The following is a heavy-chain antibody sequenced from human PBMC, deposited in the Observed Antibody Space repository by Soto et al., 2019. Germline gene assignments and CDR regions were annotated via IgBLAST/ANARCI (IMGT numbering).Heavy chain of an antibody. CDR3: TRDPLIAVAAYDAFDI. V-gene: IGHV3-33*01. J-gene: IGHJ3*02. CDR1: GFTFSSYG. CDR2: IWYDGSNK. D-gene: IGHD6-19*01. Sequence: PGGSLRLSCAASGFTFSSYGMHWVRQAPGKGLEWVAVIWYDGSNKYYADSVKGRYTIASDDSKNTVYLQMNILGAEDTAVYYCTRDPLIAVAAYDAFDIWGQGTAVTVSS.